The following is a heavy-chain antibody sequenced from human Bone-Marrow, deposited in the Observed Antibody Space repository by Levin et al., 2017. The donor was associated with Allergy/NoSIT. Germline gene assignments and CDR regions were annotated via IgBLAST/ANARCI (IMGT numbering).Heavy chain of an antibody. V-gene: IGHV3-11*05. CDR2: ISSSSSYT. CDR3: ARDRGVRWFGDYYMDV. J-gene: IGHJ6*03. CDR1: GFTFSDDY. Sequence: GGSLRLSCAASGFTFSDDYMSWIRQAPGKGLEWVSYISSSSSYTKYADSVKGRFTISRDNAKNSLYLQMNSLRAEDTAVYYCARDRGVRWFGDYYMDVWGKGTTVTVSS. D-gene: IGHD3-10*01.